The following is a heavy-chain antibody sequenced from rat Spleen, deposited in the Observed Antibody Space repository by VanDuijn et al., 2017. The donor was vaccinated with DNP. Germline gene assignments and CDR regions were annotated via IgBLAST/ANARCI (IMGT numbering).Heavy chain of an antibody. CDR1: VYSITSNY. D-gene: IGHD1-1*01. CDR3: ARWVRYFDY. Sequence: EVQLQESGPGLVKPSQSLSLTCSVAVYSITSNYWGWVRKFPGNNMEWMGYISYSGYTRYNPSLKSRISITRDTSENQFFLHLNSVTTEDTATYFCARWVRYFDYWGQGVMVTVSS. CDR2: ISYSGYT. V-gene: IGHV3-1*01. J-gene: IGHJ2*01.